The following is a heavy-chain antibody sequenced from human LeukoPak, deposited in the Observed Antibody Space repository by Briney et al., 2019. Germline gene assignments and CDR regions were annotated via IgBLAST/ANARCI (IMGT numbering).Heavy chain of an antibody. V-gene: IGHV3-23*01. D-gene: IGHD3-10*01. CDR2: ISGSGGST. CDR1: GFTFSSYA. J-gene: IGHJ4*02. Sequence: GGSLRLSCAASGFTFSSYAMSWVRQAPGKGLEWVSAISGSGGSTYYADSVKGRFTISRDNSKNTLYLQMNSLRAEDTAVYYCAKEGNYYGSGSYYSPVYWGQGTLVTVSS. CDR3: AKEGNYYGSGSYYSPVY.